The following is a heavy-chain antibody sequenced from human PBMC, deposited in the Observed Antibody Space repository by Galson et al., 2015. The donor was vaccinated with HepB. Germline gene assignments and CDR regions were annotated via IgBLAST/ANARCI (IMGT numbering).Heavy chain of an antibody. Sequence: CAICGDSVSSNSAAWNWIRQSPSRGLEWLGRTYYRSKWYNDYAVSVKSQITINPDTSKNQFSLQLNSVTPEDTAVYYCARWRHDSGDFDYWSQGALATVSS. D-gene: IGHD4-17*01. CDR3: ARWRHDSGDFDY. CDR2: TYYRSKWYN. CDR1: GDSVSSNSAA. V-gene: IGHV6-1*01. J-gene: IGHJ4*02.